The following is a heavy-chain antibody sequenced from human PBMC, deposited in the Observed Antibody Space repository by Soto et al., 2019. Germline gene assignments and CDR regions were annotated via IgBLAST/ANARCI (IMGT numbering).Heavy chain of an antibody. CDR2: IIPIFGTA. CDR3: ARSYFYYDSSGYP. Sequence: SVKVSCKASGGTFSSYAISWVRQAPGQGLEWMGGIIPIFGTANYAQKFQGRVTITADESTSTAYMELSSLRSEDTAVYYCARSYFYYDSSGYPWGQGTLVTVSS. V-gene: IGHV1-69*13. CDR1: GGTFSSYA. D-gene: IGHD3-22*01. J-gene: IGHJ5*02.